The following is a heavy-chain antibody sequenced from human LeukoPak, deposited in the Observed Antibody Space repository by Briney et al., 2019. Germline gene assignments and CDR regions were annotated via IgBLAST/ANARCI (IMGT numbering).Heavy chain of an antibody. Sequence: GGSLRLSCAASGFTLSNHWMTWVRQVPGRGPEWVANVNRDGSETYYLDSVKGRFTISKDNAKNSLYLQMSSLRAEDTALYHCARNNGMDVWGQGTTVIVSS. J-gene: IGHJ6*02. CDR1: GFTLSNHW. V-gene: IGHV3-7*03. CDR2: VNRDGSET. CDR3: ARNNGMDV.